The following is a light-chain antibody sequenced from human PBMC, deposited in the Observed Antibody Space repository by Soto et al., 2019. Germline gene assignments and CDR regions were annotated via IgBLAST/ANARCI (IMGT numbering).Light chain of an antibody. V-gene: IGLV2-8*01. CDR1: SSDVGGYNY. CDR2: EVS. J-gene: IGLJ2*01. Sequence: HSALTQPPSASGSPGQSVTISCTGTSSDVGGYNYVSWYQQHPGKAPKLMIYEVSKRPSGVPDRFSGSKSGNTASLTVSGLQAEDEADYYCSSYAGSNPVVFGGGTKLTVL. CDR3: SSYAGSNPVV.